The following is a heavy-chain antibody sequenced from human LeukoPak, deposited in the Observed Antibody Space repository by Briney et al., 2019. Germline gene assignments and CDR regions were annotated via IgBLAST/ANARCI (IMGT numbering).Heavy chain of an antibody. Sequence: PSQTLSLTCTVSGGSISSGDYYWSWIRQPPGKGLEWIGYIYYSGSTNYNPSLKSRVTISVDTSKNQFSLKLSSVTAADTAVYYCARWPSPHYVHKTSLGVSNWFDPWGQGTLVTVSS. V-gene: IGHV4-61*08. J-gene: IGHJ5*02. CDR2: IYYSGST. CDR1: GGSISSGDYY. CDR3: ARWPSPHYVHKTSLGVSNWFDP. D-gene: IGHD3-10*02.